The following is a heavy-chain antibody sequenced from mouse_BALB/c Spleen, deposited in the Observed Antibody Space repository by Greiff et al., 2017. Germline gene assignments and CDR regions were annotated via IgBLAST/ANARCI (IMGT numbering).Heavy chain of an antibody. CDR1: GFNIKDYY. V-gene: IGHV14-4*02. J-gene: IGHJ4*01. D-gene: IGHD2-1*01. Sequence: VQLQQSGAELVRSGASVKLSCTASGFNIKDYYMHWVKQRPEQGLEWIGWIDPENGDTEYAPKFQGKATMTADTSSNTAYLQLSSLTSEDTAVYYCNAGNYYAMDDWGQGTSVTVSS. CDR3: NAGNYYAMDD. CDR2: IDPENGDT.